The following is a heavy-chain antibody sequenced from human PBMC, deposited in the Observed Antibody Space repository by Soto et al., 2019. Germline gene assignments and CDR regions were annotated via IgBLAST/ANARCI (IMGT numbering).Heavy chain of an antibody. CDR3: ARVIRTQGIVVVPAAKKGDDYSYYMDV. V-gene: IGHV4-31*03. D-gene: IGHD2-2*01. CDR2: IYYSGST. J-gene: IGHJ6*03. Sequence: SETLSLTCTVSGGSISSGGYYWSWIRQHPGKGLEWIGYIYYSGSTYYNPSLKSRVTISVDTSKNQFSLKLSSVTAADTAVYYCARVIRTQGIVVVPAAKKGDDYSYYMDVWGKGTTVTVSS. CDR1: GGSISSGGYY.